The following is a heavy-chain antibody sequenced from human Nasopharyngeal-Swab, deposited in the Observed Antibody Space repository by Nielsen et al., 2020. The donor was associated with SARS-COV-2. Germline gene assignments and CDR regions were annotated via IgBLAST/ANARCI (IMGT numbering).Heavy chain of an antibody. J-gene: IGHJ4*02. V-gene: IGHV4-59*01. CDR2: IFYSGST. Sequence: GSLRLSCAVYGGSFSGYYWSWIRQPPGKGLEWIGYIFYSGSTNYNPSLKSRVTISVDTSKNQFSLKLTSVTAADTAVYYYARDSSGGDYDGMNYWGQGTLVTVSS. CDR3: ARDSSGGDYDGMNY. CDR1: GGSFSGYY. D-gene: IGHD4-23*01.